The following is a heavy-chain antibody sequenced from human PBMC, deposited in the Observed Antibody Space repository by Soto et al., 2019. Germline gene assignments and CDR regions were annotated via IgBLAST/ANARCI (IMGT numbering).Heavy chain of an antibody. Sequence: SETLSLTCTVSGGSISSYYWSWIRQPPGKGLEWIGYIYYSGSTNYNPSLKSRVTISVDTSKNQFSLKLSSVTAADTAVYYCGRQTFYDFWSGYYGYYYYMDVWGKGTTVTVSS. J-gene: IGHJ6*03. CDR1: GGSISSYY. CDR2: IYYSGST. CDR3: GRQTFYDFWSGYYGYYYYMDV. V-gene: IGHV4-59*08. D-gene: IGHD3-3*01.